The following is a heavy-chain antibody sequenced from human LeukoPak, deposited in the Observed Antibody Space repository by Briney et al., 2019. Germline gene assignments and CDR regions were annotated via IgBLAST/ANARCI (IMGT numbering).Heavy chain of an antibody. J-gene: IGHJ5*02. Sequence: PSETLSLTCTVSGGSISSYYWSWIRQPPGKGLEWIGYIYYSGSTNYNPSLKSRVTISVDTSKNQFSLKLSSVTAADTAVYYCARHIITVTPRHSPLNWFDPWGQGTLVTVSS. CDR2: IYYSGST. D-gene: IGHD4-17*01. CDR3: ARHIITVTPRHSPLNWFDP. V-gene: IGHV4-59*08. CDR1: GGSISSYY.